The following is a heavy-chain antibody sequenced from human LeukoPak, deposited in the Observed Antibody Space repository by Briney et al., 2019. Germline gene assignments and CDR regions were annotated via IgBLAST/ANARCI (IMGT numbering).Heavy chain of an antibody. CDR2: INPSGGST. J-gene: IGHJ3*02. D-gene: IGHD6-19*01. Sequence: GASVKVSCKASGYTFTSYYMHWVRQAPGQGLEWMGIINPSGGSTSYAQKFQGRVTMTRDTSTSTVYMELSSVTAADTAVYYCARDWAGPDDAFDIWGQGTMVTVSS. CDR3: ARDWAGPDDAFDI. CDR1: GYTFTSYY. V-gene: IGHV1-46*01.